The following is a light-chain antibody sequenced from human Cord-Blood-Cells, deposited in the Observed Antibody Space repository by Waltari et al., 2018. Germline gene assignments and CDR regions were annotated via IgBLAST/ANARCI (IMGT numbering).Light chain of an antibody. CDR3: QSYDSSLSGVV. CDR2: CNS. V-gene: IGLV1-40*01. Sequence: QSVLTQPPSVSGAPGQRVTISCTGSSSNIGAGYDVHWYQQLPATAPKLLIYCNSNRPSGVPDRFSGSKSGTSASLAITGLQAEDEADYYCQSYDSSLSGVVCGGGTKLTVL. CDR1: SSNIGAGYD. J-gene: IGLJ2*01.